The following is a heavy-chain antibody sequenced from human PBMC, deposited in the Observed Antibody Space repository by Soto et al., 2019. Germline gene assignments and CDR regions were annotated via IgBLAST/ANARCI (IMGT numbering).Heavy chain of an antibody. V-gene: IGHV1-69*13. J-gene: IGHJ6*02. CDR2: IIPIFGTA. CDR1: GGTFSSYA. Sequence: SVKVSCKASGGTFSSYAISWVRQAPGQGLEWMGGIIPIFGTANYAQKFQGRVTITADESTSTAYMELSSLRSEDTAVYYCASGGDQQLDDAGVYYYYGMDVWGQGTTVTVSS. D-gene: IGHD6-13*01. CDR3: ASGGDQQLDDAGVYYYYGMDV.